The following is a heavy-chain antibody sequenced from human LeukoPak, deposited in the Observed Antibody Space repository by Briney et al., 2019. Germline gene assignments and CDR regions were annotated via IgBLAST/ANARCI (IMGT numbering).Heavy chain of an antibody. D-gene: IGHD6-19*01. CDR2: ISWNSGSI. CDR1: GFTFDDYG. CDR3: AKDRYSSGKYYFDY. V-gene: IGHV3-9*01. J-gene: IGHJ4*02. Sequence: PGGSLRLSCAASGFTFDDYGMSWVRQAPGKGLEWVSGISWNSGSIGYADSVKGRFTISRDNAKNSLYLQMNSLRAEDTALYYCAKDRYSSGKYYFDYWGQGTLVTVSS.